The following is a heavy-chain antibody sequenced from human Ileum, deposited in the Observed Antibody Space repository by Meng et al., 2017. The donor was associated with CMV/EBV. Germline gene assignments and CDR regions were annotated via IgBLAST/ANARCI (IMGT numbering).Heavy chain of an antibody. V-gene: IGHV3-21*01. CDR3: ARDRGGSSYGLI. J-gene: IGHJ4*02. D-gene: IGHD1-26*01. Sequence: GESLKISCAASGFTFSSYSMNWVRQAPGKGLEWVSFISSSSSYIYYVDSVKGRVTISRDNAKNSLYLQMNSLRGEDTAVYYCARDRGGSSYGLIWGQGTLVTVSS. CDR1: GFTFSSYS. CDR2: ISSSSSYI.